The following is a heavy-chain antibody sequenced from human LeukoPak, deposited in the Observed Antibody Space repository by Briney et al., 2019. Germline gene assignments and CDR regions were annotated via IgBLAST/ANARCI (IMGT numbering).Heavy chain of an antibody. V-gene: IGHV4-61*02. CDR2: IYTSGST. D-gene: IGHD3-10*01. CDR1: GGSISSSNYY. J-gene: IGHJ4*02. CDR3: ARGLWFGDENPPYFDY. Sequence: SETLSLTYTVSGGSISSSNYYWNWIRQPAGKGLEWIGRIYTSGSTNYNPSLKSRVTISVDTSKNQFSLKLSSVTAADTAVYYCARGLWFGDENPPYFDYWGQGTLVTVSS.